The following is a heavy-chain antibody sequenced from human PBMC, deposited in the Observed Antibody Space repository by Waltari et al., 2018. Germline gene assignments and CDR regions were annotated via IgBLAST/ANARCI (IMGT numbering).Heavy chain of an antibody. V-gene: IGHV4-31*03. Sequence: QVQLQESGPGLVKPSQTLSLTCTVSGGSISSGGYSWSWIRQHPGKGLEWIGYIYYSGSTYYNPSLKSRVTISVDTSKNQFSLKLSSVTAADTAVYYCARDSGGGYSYGYASYYFDYWGQGTLVTVSS. D-gene: IGHD5-18*01. J-gene: IGHJ4*02. CDR3: ARDSGGGYSYGYASYYFDY. CDR2: IYYSGST. CDR1: GGSISSGGYS.